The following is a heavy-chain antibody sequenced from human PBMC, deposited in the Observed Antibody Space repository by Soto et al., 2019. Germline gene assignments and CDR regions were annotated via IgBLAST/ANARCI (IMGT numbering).Heavy chain of an antibody. CDR2: IIPILGIA. CDR1: GGTFSSYT. Sequence: ASVKVSCKASGGTFSSYTISWVRQAPGQGLEWMGRIIPILGIANYAQKFQGRVTITADKSTSTAYMELSSLRSEDTAVYYCARSVSSRAGNYFDYWGQGTLVTVSS. V-gene: IGHV1-69*02. J-gene: IGHJ4*02. CDR3: ARSVSSRAGNYFDY. D-gene: IGHD6-13*01.